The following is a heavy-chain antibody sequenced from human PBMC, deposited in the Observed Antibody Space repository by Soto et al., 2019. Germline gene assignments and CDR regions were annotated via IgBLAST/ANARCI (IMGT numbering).Heavy chain of an antibody. Sequence: PGGSLRLSCVGSGFTFSDHYIDWVRQAPGKGLEWVGRIRKQANIYTTHYAASVQGRFTISRDDPKNSLYLQMNSLKTEDTAVYYCARSGSGTSCYDYWGQGTLVTVSS. J-gene: IGHJ4*02. V-gene: IGHV3-72*01. CDR2: IRKQANIYTT. CDR3: ARSGSGTSCYDY. D-gene: IGHD6-19*01. CDR1: GFTFSDHY.